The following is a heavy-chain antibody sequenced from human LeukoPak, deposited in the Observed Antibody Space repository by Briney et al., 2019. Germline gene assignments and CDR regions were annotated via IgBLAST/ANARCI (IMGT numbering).Heavy chain of an antibody. CDR2: MYYRSKWYN. V-gene: IGHV6-1*01. J-gene: IGHJ3*02. CDR3: ARGRSSAFDT. CDR1: GDSVSTNGVA. Sequence: SQTLSLTCGISGDSVSTNGVAWNWIRQSPSRGLEWLGRMYYRSKWYNDYAVSVKSRITINPDTSRNQFSLQLNSVTPEDTAVYYCARGRSSAFDTWGQGTVVTVSS.